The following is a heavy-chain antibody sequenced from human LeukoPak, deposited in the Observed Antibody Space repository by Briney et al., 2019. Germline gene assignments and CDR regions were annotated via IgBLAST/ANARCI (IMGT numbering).Heavy chain of an antibody. Sequence: PGGSLRLSCAASGFTFSTYGIHWVRQAPGKGLEWGAVISYDGSNKYYADSVKGRFTISRDNSKNTLYLQMNSLRPDDTAVYYCAKELPSGCSGGTCYSNYYYGMDVWGQGTTVTVSS. V-gene: IGHV3-30*18. D-gene: IGHD2-15*01. CDR3: AKELPSGCSGGTCYSNYYYGMDV. J-gene: IGHJ6*02. CDR1: GFTFSTYG. CDR2: ISYDGSNK.